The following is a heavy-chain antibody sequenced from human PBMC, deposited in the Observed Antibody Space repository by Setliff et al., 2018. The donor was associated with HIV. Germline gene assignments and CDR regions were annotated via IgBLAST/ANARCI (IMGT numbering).Heavy chain of an antibody. J-gene: IGHJ6*03. V-gene: IGHV3-7*01. Sequence: GGSLRLSCAASGFSFSEFWMNWVRQAPGKGLEWVANIKQDGSEKYYVDSVKGRFTISRDNAKNSLYLQMNSLRAEDTAVYYCARVYGSGSFDYYYYMDVWGKGTTVTVSS. D-gene: IGHD3-10*01. CDR1: GFSFSEFW. CDR3: ARVYGSGSFDYYYYMDV. CDR2: IKQDGSEK.